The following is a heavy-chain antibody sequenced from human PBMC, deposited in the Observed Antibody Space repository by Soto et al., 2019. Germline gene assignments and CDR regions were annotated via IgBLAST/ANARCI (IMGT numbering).Heavy chain of an antibody. D-gene: IGHD3-3*01. CDR1: GFTFSSYS. CDR2: ISSSSSYI. V-gene: IGHV3-21*01. J-gene: IGHJ4*02. Sequence: GSLRLSCAASGFTFSSYSMNWVRQAPGKGLEWVSSISSSSSYIYYADSVKGRFTISRDNAKNSLYLQMNSLRAEDTAVYYCARDFTIFGVVLHFDYWGQGTLVTVSS. CDR3: ARDFTIFGVVLHFDY.